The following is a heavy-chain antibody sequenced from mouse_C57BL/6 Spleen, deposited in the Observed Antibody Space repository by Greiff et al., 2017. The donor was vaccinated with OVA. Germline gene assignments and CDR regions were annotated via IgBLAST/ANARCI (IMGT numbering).Heavy chain of an antibody. CDR2: ISSGGSYT. V-gene: IGHV5-6*01. CDR3: ARHGAGNYFYAMDY. Sequence: EVQVVESGGDLVKPGGSLKLSCAASGFTFSSYGMSWVRQTPDKRLEWVATISSGGSYTYYPDSVKGRFTISRDNAKNTLYLQMSSLKSEDTAMYYCARHGAGNYFYAMDYWGQGTSVTVSS. J-gene: IGHJ4*01. D-gene: IGHD2-1*01. CDR1: GFTFSSYG.